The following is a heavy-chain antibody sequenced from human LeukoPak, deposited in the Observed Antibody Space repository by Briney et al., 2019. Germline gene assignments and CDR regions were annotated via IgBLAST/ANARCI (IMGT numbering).Heavy chain of an antibody. CDR2: IYYSGST. CDR1: GGSISTYY. CDR3: ARWGYDFWSGYYADY. Sequence: PSETLSLTCTVSGGSISTYYWSWIRQPPGKGLEWIGYIYYSGSTNYNPSLKSRVTISVDTSKNQFSLKLSSVTAAGTAVYYCARWGYDFWSGYYADYWGQGTLVTVSS. D-gene: IGHD3-3*01. J-gene: IGHJ4*02. V-gene: IGHV4-59*01.